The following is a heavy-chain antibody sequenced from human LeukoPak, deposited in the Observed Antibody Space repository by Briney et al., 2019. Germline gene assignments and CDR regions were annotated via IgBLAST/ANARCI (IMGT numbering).Heavy chain of an antibody. V-gene: IGHV3-74*01. Sequence: GGSLRLSCAASGFTFSSYWMHWVRQAPGKGLVWVSRINSDGSSTSYADSVKGRFTISRDNAKNSLYLQMNSLRAEDTAVYYCARDLSGVTGYTYGRGIDYWGQGTLVTVSS. J-gene: IGHJ4*02. CDR2: INSDGSST. D-gene: IGHD5-18*01. CDR3: ARDLSGVTGYTYGRGIDY. CDR1: GFTFSSYW.